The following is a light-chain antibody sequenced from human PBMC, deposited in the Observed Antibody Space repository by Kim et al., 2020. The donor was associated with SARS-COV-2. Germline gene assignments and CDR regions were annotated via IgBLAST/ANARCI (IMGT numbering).Light chain of an antibody. CDR1: QSISTF. CDR3: QQSHSFPRT. J-gene: IGKJ2*02. CDR2: DAS. Sequence: AAGGDDVTVTCRASQSISTFLNWYQQTPGKAPRLLIYDASSLQTGVPSRFSGSGSGTDFTLTISSLRREDFATYYCQQSHSFPRTFGQGTKLEI. V-gene: IGKV1-39*01.